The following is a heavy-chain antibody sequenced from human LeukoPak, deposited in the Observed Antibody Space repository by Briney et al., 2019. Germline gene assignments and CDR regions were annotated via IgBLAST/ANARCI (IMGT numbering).Heavy chain of an antibody. CDR3: ARHDGWRGGASSFIPGAFFDF. V-gene: IGHV4-39*01. CDR2: IYSSGNT. J-gene: IGHJ4*02. D-gene: IGHD3-10*01. Sequence: SETLSLTCTVSVASLSTTNYLWGSIRQPPGKGLEWIRSIYSSGNTCYNPSLKNRVTLFVDTSNDQFSLRLTSVTTPDTAAYFCARHDGWRGGASSFIPGAFFDFWGQGTLVTVSS. CDR1: VASLSTTNYL.